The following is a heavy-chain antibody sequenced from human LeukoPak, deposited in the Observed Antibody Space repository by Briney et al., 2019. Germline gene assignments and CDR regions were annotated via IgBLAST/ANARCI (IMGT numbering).Heavy chain of an antibody. Sequence: ASVKVSCKASGYTFTSYYMHWVRQAPGQGLEWMGIINPSGGSTSYAQKFQGRVTMTRDTSTSTVYMELSSLRSEDTAVYYCARVGPPREAAAEFDPWGQGTLVTVSS. CDR3: ARVGPPREAAAEFDP. CDR2: INPSGGST. D-gene: IGHD6-13*01. J-gene: IGHJ5*02. CDR1: GYTFTSYY. V-gene: IGHV1-46*01.